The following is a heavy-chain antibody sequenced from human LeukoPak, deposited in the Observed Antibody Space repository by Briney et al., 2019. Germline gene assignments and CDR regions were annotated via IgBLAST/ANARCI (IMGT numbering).Heavy chain of an antibody. CDR3: AKDLYYYGSGSPDY. D-gene: IGHD3-10*01. Sequence: GGSLRLSCAASGFTFSSYAMSWVRQAPGKGLEWVSAISGSDGSTYYADSVKGRFTISRDNSKNTLYLQMNSLRAEDTAVYYCAKDLYYYGSGSPDYWGQGTLVTVSS. CDR2: ISGSDGST. V-gene: IGHV3-23*01. CDR1: GFTFSSYA. J-gene: IGHJ4*02.